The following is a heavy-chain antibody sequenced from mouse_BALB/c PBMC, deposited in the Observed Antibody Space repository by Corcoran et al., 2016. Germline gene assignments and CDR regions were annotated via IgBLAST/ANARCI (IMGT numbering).Heavy chain of an antibody. CDR3: ARDYGSSYRFDY. Sequence: QVQLKQSGAELVRPWASVTLSCKTSGYIFTSYCIHWVKQRSGQGLEWIARISPGTGSTYYNEKFKGKATLTADKSSSTAYMQLSSLKSEDSAVYFCARDYGSSYRFDYGGQGTTLTVSS. D-gene: IGHD1-1*01. J-gene: IGHJ2*01. V-gene: IGHV1-76*01. CDR2: ISPGTGST. CDR1: GYIFTSYC.